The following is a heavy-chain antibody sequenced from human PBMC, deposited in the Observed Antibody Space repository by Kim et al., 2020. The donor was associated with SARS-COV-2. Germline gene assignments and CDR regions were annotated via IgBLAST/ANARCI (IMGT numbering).Heavy chain of an antibody. Sequence: GGSLRLSCAASGFTFSSYGMHWVRQAPGKGLEWVAVISYDGSNKYYADSVKGRFTISRDNSKNTLYLQMNSLRAEDTAVYYCAKDFRRYSSSWLYYFDYWGQGTLVTVSS. CDR1: GFTFSSYG. CDR2: ISYDGSNK. V-gene: IGHV3-30*18. D-gene: IGHD6-13*01. CDR3: AKDFRRYSSSWLYYFDY. J-gene: IGHJ4*02.